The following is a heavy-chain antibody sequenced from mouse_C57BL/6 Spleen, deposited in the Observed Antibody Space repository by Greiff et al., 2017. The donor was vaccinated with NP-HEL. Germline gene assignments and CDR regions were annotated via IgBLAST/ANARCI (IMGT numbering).Heavy chain of an antibody. V-gene: IGHV10-1*01. CDR3: VRHYYGSSYGYFDV. CDR1: GFSFNTYA. D-gene: IGHD1-1*01. CDR2: IRSKSNNYAT. J-gene: IGHJ1*03. Sequence: EVNLVESGGGLVQPKGSLKLSCAASGFSFNTYAMNWVRQAPGKGLEWVARIRSKSNNYATYYADSVKDRFTISRDDSESMLYLQMNNLKTEDTAMYYCVRHYYGSSYGYFDVWGTGTTVTVSS.